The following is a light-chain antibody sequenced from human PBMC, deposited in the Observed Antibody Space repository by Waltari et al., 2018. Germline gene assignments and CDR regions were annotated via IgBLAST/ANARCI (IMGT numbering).Light chain of an antibody. CDR1: SRVVGGYNY. CDR2: DVT. Sequence: QSALTQPASVSGPPGQSITISCTGTSRVVGGYNYVSWYQQHPGKAPKRLIYDVTKRPSGISNRFSGSKSGNTASLTISGLQAEDEADYYCSSFTSSSTYVFGTGTRVTVL. V-gene: IGLV2-14*01. CDR3: SSFTSSSTYV. J-gene: IGLJ1*01.